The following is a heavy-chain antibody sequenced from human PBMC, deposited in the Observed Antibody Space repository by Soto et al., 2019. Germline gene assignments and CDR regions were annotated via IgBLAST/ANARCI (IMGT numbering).Heavy chain of an antibody. Sequence: GSGLTPVNPTETHTLTCTFSGFSLTSPGMCVSWIRQPPGKALEWLALIERDDDDKYYSTSLKTRLTISKDTRKNQVVLTMANMDPADTGTYYCARSIRGPRRFNGMDVWGQGT. CDR1: GFSLTSPGMC. J-gene: IGHJ6*02. CDR3: ARSIRGPRRFNGMDV. CDR2: IERDDDDK. V-gene: IGHV2-70*13. D-gene: IGHD1-20*01.